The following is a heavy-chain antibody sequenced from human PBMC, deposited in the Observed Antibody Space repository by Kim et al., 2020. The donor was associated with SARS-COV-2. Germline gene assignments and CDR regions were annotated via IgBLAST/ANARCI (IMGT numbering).Heavy chain of an antibody. CDR3: AILPNDSGYYYFDY. J-gene: IGHJ4*02. Sequence: GGSLRLSCAASGFTFSDYYMSWIRQAPGKGLEWVSYISSSSSYTNYADSVKGRFTISRDNAKNSLYLQMNSLRAEDTAVYYCAILPNDSGYYYFDYWGQGTLVTVSS. D-gene: IGHD5-12*01. CDR2: ISSSSSYT. V-gene: IGHV3-11*06. CDR1: GFTFSDYY.